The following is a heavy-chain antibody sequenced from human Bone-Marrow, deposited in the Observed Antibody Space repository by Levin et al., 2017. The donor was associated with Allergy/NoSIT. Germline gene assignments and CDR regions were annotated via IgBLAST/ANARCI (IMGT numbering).Heavy chain of an antibody. V-gene: IGHV3-23*01. CDR1: GFIFRNYA. Sequence: GGSLRLSCAASGFIFRNYAMNWVRQAPGKGLEWVSQISGSGGNTHYADPVKGRFTISRDNSKNTLYSQMNSLRVEDTAVYYCAGYDTSAYHSPFDYWGQGTLVTVSS. CDR3: AGYDTSAYHSPFDY. CDR2: ISGSGGNT. J-gene: IGHJ4*02. D-gene: IGHD3-22*01.